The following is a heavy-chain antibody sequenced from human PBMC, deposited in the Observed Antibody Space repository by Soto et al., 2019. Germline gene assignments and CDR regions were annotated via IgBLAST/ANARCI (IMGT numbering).Heavy chain of an antibody. D-gene: IGHD3-22*01. CDR2: IIPIFGTA. V-gene: IGHV1-69*13. CDR1: GGTFSSYA. J-gene: IGHJ3*02. CDR3: ASARTPYYYDSSGYLVPDGFDI. Sequence: GASVKVSCKASGGTFSSYAITWVRQAPGQGLEWMGGIIPIFGTANYAQKFQGRVTITADESTSTAYMELSSLRSEDTAVYYCASARTPYYYDSSGYLVPDGFDIWGQGTMVTVSS.